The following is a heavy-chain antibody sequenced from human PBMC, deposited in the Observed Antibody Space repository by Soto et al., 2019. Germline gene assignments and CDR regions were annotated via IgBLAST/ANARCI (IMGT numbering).Heavy chain of an antibody. V-gene: IGHV3-23*01. D-gene: IGHD3-22*01. CDR3: AKVFYYYDSSGYYVLAY. CDR1: GFTFSSYA. Sequence: PGGSLRLSCAASGFTFSSYAVSWVRQAPGKGPEWISSISGSGSTIYYADSVKGRFTISRDNSKNTLYLQMSSLRAEDTAVYYCAKVFYYYDSSGYYVLAYWGQGTLVTVSS. J-gene: IGHJ4*02. CDR2: ISGSGSTI.